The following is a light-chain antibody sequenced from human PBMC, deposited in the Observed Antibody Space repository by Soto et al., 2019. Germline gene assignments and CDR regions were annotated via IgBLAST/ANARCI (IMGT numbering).Light chain of an antibody. CDR2: AVS. J-gene: IGLJ1*01. CDR1: SSDVGNYQY. V-gene: IGLV2-14*01. Sequence: QSVLTQPASVTGARGQTITISCTGTSSDVGNYQYVSWYQQHPGKAPKLMIYAVSHRPSGVSNRFSGSKSGNTASLPISGLQAEDETDYYCFSYPSSATYVFGTGTKVTVL. CDR3: FSYPSSATYV.